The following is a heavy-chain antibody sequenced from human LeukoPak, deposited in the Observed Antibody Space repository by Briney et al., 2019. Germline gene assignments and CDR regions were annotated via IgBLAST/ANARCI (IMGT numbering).Heavy chain of an antibody. CDR1: GFTFSSYS. J-gene: IGHJ4*02. CDR2: ISSSSSYI. V-gene: IGHV3-21*04. CDR3: ATSRDYYGSGSFDY. Sequence: GGSLRLSCAASGFTFSSYSMNWVRQAPGKGLEWVSSISSSSSYIYYADSVKGRFTISRDNAKNSLYLQMNSLRAEDTALYYCATSRDYYGSGSFDYWGQGTLVTVSS. D-gene: IGHD3-10*01.